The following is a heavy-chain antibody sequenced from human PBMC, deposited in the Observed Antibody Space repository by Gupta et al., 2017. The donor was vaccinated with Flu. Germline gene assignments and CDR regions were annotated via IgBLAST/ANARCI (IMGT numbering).Heavy chain of an antibody. Sequence: QVQLVQSGGGVVQPGMSLRLSGAASGSTSRSQGLQWVRQSPGKGLEWVAAIAYDGSRERYASSVKGRFAIARDNFRNTMYLQMNSLRPDDTAIYYCANGHCPHDACSSLSPAPDSWSQGTQVTVSS. V-gene: IGHV3-30*18. CDR1: GSTSRSQG. J-gene: IGHJ4*02. CDR3: ANGHCPHDACSSLSPAPDS. CDR2: IAYDGSRE. D-gene: IGHD2-2*01.